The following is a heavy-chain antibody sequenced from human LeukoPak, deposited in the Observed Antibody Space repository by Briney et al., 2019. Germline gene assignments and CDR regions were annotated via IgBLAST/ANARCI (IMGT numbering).Heavy chain of an antibody. CDR2: ISTGGSII. V-gene: IGHV3-48*03. D-gene: IGHD6-25*01. Sequence: GGSLRLSCAASGFTFSNFEMNWVRQAPGKGLEWVSYISTGGSIIHYADSVKGRFTISGDNAKNSLYLEMNSLRAEDTAIYYCARERSSGYYFDCWGQGTLVTVSS. CDR3: ARERSSGYYFDC. J-gene: IGHJ4*02. CDR1: GFTFSNFE.